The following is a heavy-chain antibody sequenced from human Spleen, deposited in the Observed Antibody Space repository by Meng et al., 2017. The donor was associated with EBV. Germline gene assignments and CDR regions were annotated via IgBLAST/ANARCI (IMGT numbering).Heavy chain of an antibody. CDR2: IHYRGST. V-gene: IGHV4-34*01. D-gene: IGHD6-13*01. CDR3: ARDTEAPGTWFDY. CDR1: GVSFCGNY. Sequence: QVQQPQGGSGLLQPSETLSLTCCIDGVSFCGNYWSWLRQPPGKGLEWIAKIHYRGSTKYNPSLESRATISGDTSKNQFSLILTSVTAADTAVYYCARDTEAPGTWFDYWGQGALVTVSS. J-gene: IGHJ4*02.